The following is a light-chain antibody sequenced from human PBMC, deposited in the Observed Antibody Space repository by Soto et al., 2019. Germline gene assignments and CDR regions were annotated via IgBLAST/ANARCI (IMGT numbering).Light chain of an antibody. CDR1: QSVSSN. CDR2: GAS. V-gene: IGKV3-15*01. Sequence: EIVMTQSPATLSVSPGERATLSCRASQSVSSNLAWYQQKPGQAPRLLIYGASTRATGIPARFSGSGSGTEFTLTISRLEPEDFAVYYCQQCGSLPVTFGGGTKVEIK. CDR3: QQCGSLPVT. J-gene: IGKJ4*01.